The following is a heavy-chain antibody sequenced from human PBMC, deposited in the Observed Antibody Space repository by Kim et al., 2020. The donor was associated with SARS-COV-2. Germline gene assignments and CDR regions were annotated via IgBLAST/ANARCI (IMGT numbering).Heavy chain of an antibody. J-gene: IGHJ4*02. V-gene: IGHV3-21*01. CDR3: ARDAKGSNGPY. CDR2: I. Sequence: ISYADSVKGRFTISRDNAKNSLYLQMNSLRAEDTAVYYCARDAKGSNGPYWGQGTLVTVSS.